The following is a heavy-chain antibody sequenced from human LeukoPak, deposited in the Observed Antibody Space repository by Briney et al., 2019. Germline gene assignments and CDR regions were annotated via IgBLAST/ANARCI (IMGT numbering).Heavy chain of an antibody. CDR2: IYYSGST. V-gene: IGHV4-59*01. D-gene: IGHD3-3*01. CDR1: GGSISSYY. CDR3: ARVEAYYYMDV. J-gene: IGHJ6*03. Sequence: PSETLSLTCTVSGGSISSYYWSWVRQPPGKGLEWIGYIYYSGSTNYNPSLKGRLTMSLDTSKNQFSLKLSSVTAADTAVYYCARVEAYYYMDVWGKGTTVTISS.